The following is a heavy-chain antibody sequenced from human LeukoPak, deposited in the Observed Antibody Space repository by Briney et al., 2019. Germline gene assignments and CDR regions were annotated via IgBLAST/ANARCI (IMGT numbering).Heavy chain of an antibody. Sequence: GGSLRLSCAASEFTFENYWMSWVRQAPGKGPEWVANIKQDGSVEHYLDSVKGRFNISRDNAKSSLILQMNSLRVEDTAVYYCARWAGVTDYWGQGTLVTVSS. CDR1: EFTFENYW. CDR2: IKQDGSVE. CDR3: ARWAGVTDY. D-gene: IGHD5-18*01. V-gene: IGHV3-7*01. J-gene: IGHJ4*02.